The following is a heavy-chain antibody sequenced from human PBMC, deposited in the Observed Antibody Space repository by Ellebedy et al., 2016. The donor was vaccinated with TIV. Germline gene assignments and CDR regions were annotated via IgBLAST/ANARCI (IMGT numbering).Heavy chain of an antibody. Sequence: GESLKISCAVSGFAVSSNYWSWVRQAPGKGLDWVSIIYSGGSTYYADSVKGRFTISRDSSENTLHLQMTSLRAEDTAVYYCARVDLGLAFDHWGRGTLVTVSS. CDR2: IYSGGST. CDR1: GFAVSSNY. CDR3: ARVDLGLAFDH. V-gene: IGHV3-53*01. J-gene: IGHJ4*02. D-gene: IGHD3/OR15-3a*01.